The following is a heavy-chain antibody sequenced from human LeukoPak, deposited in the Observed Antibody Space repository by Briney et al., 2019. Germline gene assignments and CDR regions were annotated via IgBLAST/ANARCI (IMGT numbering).Heavy chain of an antibody. CDR2: IYYSGST. Sequence: SETLSLTCTVSGGSISSGSYYWSWIRQPPGKGLEWIGYIYYSGSTNYNPSLKSRVTISVDTSKNQFSLKLSSVTAADTAVYYCAREPPSSGYRRGDAFDIWGQGTMVTVSS. CDR3: AREPPSSGYRRGDAFDI. J-gene: IGHJ3*02. D-gene: IGHD3-22*01. CDR1: GGSISSGSYY. V-gene: IGHV4-61*01.